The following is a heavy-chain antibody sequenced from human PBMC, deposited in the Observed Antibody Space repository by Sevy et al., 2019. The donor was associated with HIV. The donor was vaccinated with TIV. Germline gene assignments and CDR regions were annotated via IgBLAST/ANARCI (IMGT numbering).Heavy chain of an antibody. CDR1: GFTFSIIF. V-gene: IGHV3-15*01. Sequence: GGSLRLSCAASGFTFSIIFMNWVRQSPGKGLEWVGRMKSKTDGGTTDDAAPVKYRFTMTRNDSKSTLYLQMNRLSANDTAVYYCTTAGFASWGSEAFDFWGQGTMVTVSS. D-gene: IGHD3-16*01. CDR2: MKSKTDGGTT. CDR3: TTAGFASWGSEAFDF. J-gene: IGHJ3*01.